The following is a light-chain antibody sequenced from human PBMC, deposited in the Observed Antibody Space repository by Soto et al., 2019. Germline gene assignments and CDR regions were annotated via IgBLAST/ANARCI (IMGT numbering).Light chain of an antibody. CDR3: QQYISSPLT. Sequence: EIVLTQSPGTLSSSPGERATLSCRASQSVSNNYLAWYQQKPGQAPRLVIYGASSRATGIPDRFSASGSGTDFTLTISRLEPEDFAVYYCQQYISSPLTFGQGTKVEIK. V-gene: IGKV3-20*01. CDR2: GAS. J-gene: IGKJ1*01. CDR1: QSVSNNY.